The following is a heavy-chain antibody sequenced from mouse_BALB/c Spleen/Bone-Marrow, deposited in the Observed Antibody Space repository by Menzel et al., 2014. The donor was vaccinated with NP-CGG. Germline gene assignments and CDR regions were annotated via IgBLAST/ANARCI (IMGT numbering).Heavy chain of an antibody. D-gene: IGHD2-3*01. CDR3: ARIGYYGWFAY. CDR1: GFDFSSYW. CDR2: INPDSNTI. Sequence: EVMLVESGGGLVQPGGSLKLSCAASGFDFSSYWMSWVRQAPGKGLEWIGEINPDSNTINYTPSLKDKFIISGDNAKNTLYLQISKVRSEDTALYYCARIGYYGWFAYWGQGTLVTVSA. J-gene: IGHJ3*01. V-gene: IGHV4-1*02.